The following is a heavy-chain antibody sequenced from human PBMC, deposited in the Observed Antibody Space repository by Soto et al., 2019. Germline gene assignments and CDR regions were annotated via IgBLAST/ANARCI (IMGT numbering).Heavy chain of an antibody. J-gene: IGHJ4*02. CDR1: GYTFTSYW. Sequence: EVQLVQSGAEVKKPGESLKISCKGSGYTFTSYWIVWVRQLPGKGLEWMGIIYPGDSDTRYSPSFQGQVTISVDKSISSAYRQWNSLKASDTAMYYCARHGRVGATQSSFDYWGQGTLVTVSS. CDR3: ARHGRVGATQSSFDY. V-gene: IGHV5-51*01. D-gene: IGHD1-26*01. CDR2: IYPGDSDT.